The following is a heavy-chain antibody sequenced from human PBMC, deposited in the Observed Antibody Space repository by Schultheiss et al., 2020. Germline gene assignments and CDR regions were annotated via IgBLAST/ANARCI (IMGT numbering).Heavy chain of an antibody. J-gene: IGHJ6*02. CDR2: INPNSGGT. CDR1: GYTFTSYG. V-gene: IGHV1-2*04. CDR3: ATGIRHYYYYGMDV. D-gene: IGHD2-15*01. Sequence: ASVKVYFKASGYTFTSYGISWVRQAPGQGLEWMGWINPNSGGTNYAQKFQGWVTITRDTSASTAYMELSSLRSEDTAVYYCATGIRHYYYYGMDVWGQGTTVTVSS.